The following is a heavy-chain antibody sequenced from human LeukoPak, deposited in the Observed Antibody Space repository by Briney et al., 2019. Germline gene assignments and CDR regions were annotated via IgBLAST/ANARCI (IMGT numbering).Heavy chain of an antibody. Sequence: SETLSLTCTVSGGSISGGGYYWSWIRQHPGKGLEWIGYIYYSGSTYYNPSLKSRVTISVDTSKNQFSLKLSSVTAADTAVYYCARDSTPYGHSGYWGQGTLVTVSP. CDR2: IYYSGST. CDR1: GGSISGGGYY. V-gene: IGHV4-31*03. J-gene: IGHJ4*02. D-gene: IGHD4-17*01. CDR3: ARDSTPYGHSGY.